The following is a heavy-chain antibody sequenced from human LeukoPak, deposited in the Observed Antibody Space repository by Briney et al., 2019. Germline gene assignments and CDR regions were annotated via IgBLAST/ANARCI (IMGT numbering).Heavy chain of an antibody. CDR3: TSSRSAMDTYFDC. CDR1: GYSFTSYW. Sequence: GESLKISCKGSGYSFTSYWIGWVRQMPGKGLEWMGVIYPGDSDTRYSPSFQGQVTISADKSISTAYLQWSSLKASDTAMYHFTSSRSAMDTYFDCWGQGTLVTVSS. D-gene: IGHD5-18*01. CDR2: IYPGDSDT. V-gene: IGHV5-51*01. J-gene: IGHJ4*01.